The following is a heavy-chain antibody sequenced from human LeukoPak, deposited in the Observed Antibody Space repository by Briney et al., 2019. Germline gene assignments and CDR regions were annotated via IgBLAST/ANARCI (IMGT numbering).Heavy chain of an antibody. CDR2: IFPSGGEI. V-gene: IGHV3-23*01. CDR3: ATYRQVLLPFES. D-gene: IGHD2-8*02. CDR1: GFTFSTFA. Sequence: GGSLRLSCEASGFTFSTFAMIWVRQPPGKGLEWVSSIFPSGGEIHYADSVRGRFTISRDNSKSPLSLQMNSLRAEDTAIYYCATYRQVLLPFESWGQGTLVTVSS. J-gene: IGHJ4*02.